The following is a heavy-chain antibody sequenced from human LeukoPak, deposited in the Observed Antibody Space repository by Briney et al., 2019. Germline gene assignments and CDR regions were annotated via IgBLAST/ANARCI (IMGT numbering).Heavy chain of an antibody. CDR2: IKSKTDDGTT. CDR1: GFTFSNAW. CDR3: TTGVPAAMAFLPDY. J-gene: IGHJ4*02. D-gene: IGHD2-2*01. V-gene: IGHV3-15*01. Sequence: AGGSLRLSCAASGFTFSNAWMSWVRHAPGKGLEWVGRIKSKTDDGTTDYAAPVKGRFTISRDASTTTLYLQMNSLKTEDTAVYYCTTGVPAAMAFLPDYWGQGTLVTVSS.